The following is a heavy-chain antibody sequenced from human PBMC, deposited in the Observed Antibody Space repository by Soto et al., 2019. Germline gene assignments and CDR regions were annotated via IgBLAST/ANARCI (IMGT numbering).Heavy chain of an antibody. V-gene: IGHV3-74*01. CDR3: ARGGITGTDYYYYGMDV. D-gene: IGHD1-20*01. Sequence: GGSLRLSCAASGFTFSSYWMHWVRQAPGKGLVWVSRINSDGSSTSYADSVKGRFTISRDNAKNTLYLQMDSLRAEDTAVYYCARGGITGTDYYYYGMDVWGQGTTVTV. CDR1: GFTFSSYW. J-gene: IGHJ6*02. CDR2: INSDGSST.